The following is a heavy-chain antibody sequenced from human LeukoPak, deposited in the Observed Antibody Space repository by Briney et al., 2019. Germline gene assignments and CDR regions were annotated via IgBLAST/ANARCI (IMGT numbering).Heavy chain of an antibody. J-gene: IGHJ5*02. Sequence: GGSLRLSCAASGFTFSSYSMNWVRQAPGKGLEWVSYISGSSSTIYYADSVKGRFTISRDNAKNSLYLQMNTLRAEDTAVYYCAKRKYFDWLDWFDPWGQGTLVTVS. D-gene: IGHD3-9*01. CDR1: GFTFSSYS. CDR3: AKRKYFDWLDWFDP. V-gene: IGHV3-48*01. CDR2: ISGSSSTI.